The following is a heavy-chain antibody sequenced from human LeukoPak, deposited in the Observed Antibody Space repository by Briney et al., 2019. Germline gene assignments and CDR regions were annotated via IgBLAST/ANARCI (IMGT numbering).Heavy chain of an antibody. D-gene: IGHD5-12*01. Sequence: NPSETLSLTCTVSGDSISSSSYYWGWIRQPPGKGLEWIGSIYYSGSTYYNPSLTSRVTISVDTSKNQFSLRLSSVTAADTAVFYCARDRVDSLGAFDIWGQGTMVTVSS. V-gene: IGHV4-39*07. J-gene: IGHJ3*02. CDR2: IYYSGST. CDR1: GDSISSSSYY. CDR3: ARDRVDSLGAFDI.